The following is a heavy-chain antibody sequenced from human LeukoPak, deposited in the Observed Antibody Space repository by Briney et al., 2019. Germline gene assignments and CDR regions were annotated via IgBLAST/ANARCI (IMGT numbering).Heavy chain of an antibody. J-gene: IGHJ4*02. CDR3: AKAPGIAAAGPHYVFDY. CDR2: TSGSGGST. D-gene: IGHD6-13*01. V-gene: IGHV3-23*01. Sequence: GGSLRSSGAASGFTFSSDVRSWGRPAAGKGLVWASATSGSGGSTYYAVSVKGRFIISRDNSKNTLYLQMNSLRAEDTAVYYCAKAPGIAAAGPHYVFDYWGQGTLVTVSS. CDR1: GFTFSSDV.